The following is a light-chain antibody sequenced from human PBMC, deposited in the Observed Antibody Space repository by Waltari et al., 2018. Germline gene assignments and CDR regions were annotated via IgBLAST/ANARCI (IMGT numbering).Light chain of an antibody. Sequence: EIVLTQSAGTLSLSPGERATLSCRASQNINTNFLTWYQQKPGQAPRLLIYGASSRATDIPDRFSGSGSGTDFTLTISRLEPEDIAVYYCQQYSRPSYTFGQGTKLEIK. V-gene: IGKV3-20*01. J-gene: IGKJ2*01. CDR3: QQYSRPSYT. CDR2: GAS. CDR1: QNINTNF.